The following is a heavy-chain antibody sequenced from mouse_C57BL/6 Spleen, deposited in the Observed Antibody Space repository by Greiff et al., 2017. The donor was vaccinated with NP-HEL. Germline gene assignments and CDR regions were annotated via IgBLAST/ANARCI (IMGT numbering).Heavy chain of an antibody. Sequence: EVKLLESGPELVKPGASVKMSCKASGYTFTDYNMHWVKQSHGKSLEWIGYINPNNGGTSYNQKFKGKATLTVNKSSSTAYMELRSLTSEDSAVYYCARFPYYYGSSYGYFDVWGTGTTVTVSS. CDR3: ARFPYYYGSSYGYFDV. CDR1: GYTFTDYN. D-gene: IGHD1-1*01. J-gene: IGHJ1*03. CDR2: INPNNGGT. V-gene: IGHV1-22*01.